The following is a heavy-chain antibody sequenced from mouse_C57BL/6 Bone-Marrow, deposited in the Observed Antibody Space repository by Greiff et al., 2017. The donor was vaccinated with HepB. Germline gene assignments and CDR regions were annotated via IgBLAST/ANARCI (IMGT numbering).Heavy chain of an antibody. V-gene: IGHV1-64*01. CDR3: ARVWNWGYFDY. Sequence: QVQLQQPGAELVKPGASVKLSCKASGYTFTSYWMHWVKQRPGQGLEWIGMIHPNSGSTNYNEKFKSKATLTVDKSSSTAYMQLSRLTSEDSAVYYCARVWNWGYFDYWGQGTTLTVSS. D-gene: IGHD4-1*01. CDR1: GYTFTSYW. J-gene: IGHJ2*01. CDR2: IHPNSGST.